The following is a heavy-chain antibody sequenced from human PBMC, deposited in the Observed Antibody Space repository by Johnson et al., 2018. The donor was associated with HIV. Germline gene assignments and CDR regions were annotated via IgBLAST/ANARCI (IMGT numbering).Heavy chain of an antibody. D-gene: IGHD6-19*01. CDR2: INSDGSST. V-gene: IGHV3-74*02. J-gene: IGHJ3*02. Sequence: VQLVESGGGLVQPGESLRLSCAASGFTFSSYWMHWVRQAPGKGLLWVSRINSDGSSTSYADSVKGRFTISRDNAKNTLYLQMNSLRAEDTAVYYCARGKKQWLDEDAFDIWGQGTMVTVSS. CDR1: GFTFSSYW. CDR3: ARGKKQWLDEDAFDI.